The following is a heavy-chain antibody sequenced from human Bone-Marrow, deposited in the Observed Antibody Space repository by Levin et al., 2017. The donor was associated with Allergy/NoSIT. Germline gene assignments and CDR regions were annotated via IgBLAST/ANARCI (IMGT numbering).Heavy chain of an antibody. V-gene: IGHV3-15*01. CDR3: TRYTYGYSDY. D-gene: IGHD5-18*01. J-gene: IGHJ4*02. CDR1: GFTLSNAW. Sequence: GGSLRLPCAASGFTLSNAWMTWVRQAPGKGLEWVGRIKSKTDGGTTDYAAPVKGRFTISRDDSKNTLYLQMNSLKSEDTALYYCTRYTYGYSDYWGQGTLVTVSS. CDR2: IKSKTDGGTT.